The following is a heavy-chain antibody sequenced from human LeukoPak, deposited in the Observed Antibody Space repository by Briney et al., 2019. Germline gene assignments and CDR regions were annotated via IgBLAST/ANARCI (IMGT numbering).Heavy chain of an antibody. CDR1: GFTVSSNY. CDR2: IYPNGNT. J-gene: IGHJ3*02. D-gene: IGHD6-13*01. V-gene: IGHV3-66*01. CDR3: AREAEQDAFDI. Sequence: GGSLRLSCAASGFTVSSNYMNWVRQAPGKGLEWVSMIYPNGNTFYTDSVKGRFTISRDNAKNSLYLQMNSLRAEDTAVYYCAREAEQDAFDIWGQGTMVTVSS.